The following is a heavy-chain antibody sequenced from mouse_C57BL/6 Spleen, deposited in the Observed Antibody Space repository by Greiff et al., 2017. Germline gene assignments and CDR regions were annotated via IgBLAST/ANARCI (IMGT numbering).Heavy chain of an antibody. J-gene: IGHJ3*01. Sequence: EVQLQQSGPELVKPGASVKISCKASGYTFTDYYMNWVKQSHGKSLEWIGDINPNNGGTSYNQKFKGKATLTVDKSSSTAYMELRSLTSEDSAVYYCARRDHYYGSSPWFAYWGQGTLVTVSA. V-gene: IGHV1-26*01. CDR2: INPNNGGT. CDR1: GYTFTDYY. CDR3: ARRDHYYGSSPWFAY. D-gene: IGHD1-1*01.